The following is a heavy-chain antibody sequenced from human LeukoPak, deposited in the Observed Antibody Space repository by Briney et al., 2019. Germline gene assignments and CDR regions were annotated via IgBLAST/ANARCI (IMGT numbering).Heavy chain of an antibody. V-gene: IGHV3-30*04. D-gene: IGHD4-17*01. CDR1: GFTFSSYT. Sequence: PGGSLRLSCAASGFTFSSYTMHGVRQAPGKGLEWVAVISYDGSNKYYADSVKGRVTISRDNYKNTLYLQMTSLRAEDTAVYYCASYGDYDGEYYYYMDVWGKGTTVTVSS. CDR3: ASYGDYDGEYYYYMDV. CDR2: ISYDGSNK. J-gene: IGHJ6*03.